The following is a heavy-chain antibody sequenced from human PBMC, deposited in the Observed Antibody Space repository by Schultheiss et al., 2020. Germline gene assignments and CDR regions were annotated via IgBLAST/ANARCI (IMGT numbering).Heavy chain of an antibody. D-gene: IGHD3-10*01. Sequence: GGSLRLSCAASGFSFDDYGLSWVRHAPGKGLEWVSGISWNGGSPGYADSVKGRFTISRDNAKNSLYLQMNSLRAEDTAVYYCARVTSVRGHYYGMDFWRQGTTVTVAS. J-gene: IGHJ6*02. V-gene: IGHV3-20*04. CDR1: GFSFDDYG. CDR3: ARVTSVRGHYYGMDF. CDR2: ISWNGGSP.